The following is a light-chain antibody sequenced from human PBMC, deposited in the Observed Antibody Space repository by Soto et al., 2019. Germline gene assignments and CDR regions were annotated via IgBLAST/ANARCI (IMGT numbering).Light chain of an antibody. J-gene: IGLJ1*01. CDR2: EVY. CDR1: SSDVGGYNY. V-gene: IGLV2-8*01. CDR3: SSYVGTNSYV. Sequence: QSVLTQPPSASGSPGQSVTISCTVTSSDVGGYNYVSWYQHHPGKAPKLIIYEVYKRPSGVPDRFSGSKSGNTAALTVSGLQAEDEADYYCSSYVGTNSYVFGTGTKVTVL.